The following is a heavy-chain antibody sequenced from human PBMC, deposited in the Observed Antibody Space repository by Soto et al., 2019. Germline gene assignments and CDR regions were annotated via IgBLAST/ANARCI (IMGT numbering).Heavy chain of an antibody. CDR3: ARDQVDPGYDLYGMDV. CDR1: GFTFSSYG. Sequence: GGSLRLSCAASGFTFSSYGMHWVRQAPGKGLEWVAVIWYDGSNKYYADSVKGRFTISRDNSKNTLYLQMNSLRAEDTAVYYCARDQVDPGYDLYGMDVWGQGTTVTVSS. V-gene: IGHV3-33*01. D-gene: IGHD5-12*01. CDR2: IWYDGSNK. J-gene: IGHJ6*02.